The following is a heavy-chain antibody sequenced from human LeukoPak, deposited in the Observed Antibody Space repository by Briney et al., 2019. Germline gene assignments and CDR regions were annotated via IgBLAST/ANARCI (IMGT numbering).Heavy chain of an antibody. CDR3: ARGGNRFGGFYFDY. D-gene: IGHD3-10*01. J-gene: IGHJ4*02. CDR1: TDSLSSGGHY. Sequence: SQTLSLTCTVSTDSLSSGGHYWAWIRQFPGKGLESIGFIHHSGRSRHNPSLKDRVAISVDTSRKQFALKLSSVTAADTAMYYCARGGNRFGGFYFDYWGQGIQVIVSS. V-gene: IGHV4-31*03. CDR2: IHHSGRS.